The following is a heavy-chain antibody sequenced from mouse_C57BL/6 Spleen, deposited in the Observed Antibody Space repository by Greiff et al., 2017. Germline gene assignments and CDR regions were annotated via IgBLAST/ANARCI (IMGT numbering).Heavy chain of an antibody. CDR1: GYTFTSYW. Sequence: QVQLQQPGAELVMPGASVKLSCKASGYTFTSYWMHWVKQRPGQGLEWIGEIDPSDSYTNYNQKFKGKSTLTVDKSSSPAYMQLSSLTSEDSAVYYCARGRSSYDYWGQGTTLTVSS. V-gene: IGHV1-69*01. J-gene: IGHJ2*01. CDR2: IDPSDSYT. CDR3: ARGRSSYDY. D-gene: IGHD1-1*01.